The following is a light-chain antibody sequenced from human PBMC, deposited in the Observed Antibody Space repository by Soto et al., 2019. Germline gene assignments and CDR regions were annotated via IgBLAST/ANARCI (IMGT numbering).Light chain of an antibody. J-gene: IGLJ1*01. V-gene: IGLV1-51*01. CDR2: DDN. Sequence: QSVMTQPPSVSAGPGQKVTISCSGSSANIGGNSVSWYQQLTGTAPKLLIYDDNKRASGIPDRFSGSKSGTSATLGITGFQTGDEADYYCGSWDSSLSAYVFGTGTKLTVL. CDR3: GSWDSSLSAYV. CDR1: SANIGGNS.